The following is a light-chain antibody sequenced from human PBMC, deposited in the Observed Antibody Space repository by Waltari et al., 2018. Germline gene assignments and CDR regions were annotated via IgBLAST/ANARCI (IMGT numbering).Light chain of an antibody. CDR2: DAS. CDR3: QQRYNWPLT. CDR1: QSINSY. J-gene: IGKJ5*01. V-gene: IGKV3-11*01. Sequence: EIVLTQSPATLSLSPGERATLSYRASQSINSYLAWYQQKPGQAPRLLIYDASNRATGVPARFSGSGSGSDFTLTISSLDPEDFAVYYCQQRYNWPLTFGQGTRLEIK.